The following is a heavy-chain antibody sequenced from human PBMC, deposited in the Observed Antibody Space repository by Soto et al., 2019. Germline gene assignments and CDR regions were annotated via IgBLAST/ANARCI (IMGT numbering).Heavy chain of an antibody. Sequence: PGGSLRLSCAASGFTFSSYSMNWVRRAPGKGLEWISYISTTSSSIYYADSVKGRFTISRDNAKNSLFLQMNSLRDEDTAVYYCARKGVAFDYWGQGALVTVSS. CDR3: ARKGVAFDY. D-gene: IGHD3-3*01. CDR2: ISTTSSSI. CDR1: GFTFSSYS. J-gene: IGHJ4*02. V-gene: IGHV3-48*02.